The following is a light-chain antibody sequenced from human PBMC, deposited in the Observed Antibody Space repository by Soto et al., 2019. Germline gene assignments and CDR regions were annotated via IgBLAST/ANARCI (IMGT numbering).Light chain of an antibody. V-gene: IGKV1-39*01. CDR1: QPISTY. CDR2: AAS. Sequence: DIQMTQSPSSLSASVGDRVTITCRASQPISTYLNWYQQRPGKAPRLLIHAASTLHSGVPSRFSGSGSGADFTLTISSLQPEDFATYFCQQSYRTPPDTFGQGTK. J-gene: IGKJ2*01. CDR3: QQSYRTPPDT.